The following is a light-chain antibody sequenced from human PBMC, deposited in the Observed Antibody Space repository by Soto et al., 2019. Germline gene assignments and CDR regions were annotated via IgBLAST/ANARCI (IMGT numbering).Light chain of an antibody. Sequence: PSSLSAYVGDRVTITCRASQGISTYLNWYQQKPGKAPKLLIYAASSLQSGVPSRFSGSGSGTDFILTISSLQPEDFATYYCQQSYSTPRTFGQGTKVDIK. CDR2: AAS. J-gene: IGKJ1*01. CDR1: QGISTY. V-gene: IGKV1-39*01. CDR3: QQSYSTPRT.